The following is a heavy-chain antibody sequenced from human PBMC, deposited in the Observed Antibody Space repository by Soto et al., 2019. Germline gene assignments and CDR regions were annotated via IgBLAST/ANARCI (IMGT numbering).Heavy chain of an antibody. J-gene: IGHJ6*02. CDR3: TRDDFWSGYRMDV. Sequence: GGSLRLSCAASGFTFSDSAMHWVRQASGKGLEWVGRIRSKVNNYATAYAASVKGRFTISRDDSKNTAYLQMNSLKTEDTAVYFCTRDDFWSGYRMDVWGQGTTVTVSS. V-gene: IGHV3-73*01. CDR2: IRSKVNNYAT. CDR1: GFTFSDSA. D-gene: IGHD3-3*01.